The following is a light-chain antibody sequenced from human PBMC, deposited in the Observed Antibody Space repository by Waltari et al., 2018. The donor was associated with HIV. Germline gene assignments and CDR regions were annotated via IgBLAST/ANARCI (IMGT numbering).Light chain of an antibody. J-gene: IGLJ2*01. V-gene: IGLV1-40*01. Sequence: QSVLTQPPSASGAPGQRVTIPCTGSSSNIGAGYYVHWYQQLPGTAPKPLIYGNSNRPSGVPDRFSGSKSGTSASLAITGLQAEDEADYYCQSYDSSLSAPVVFGGGTKLTVL. CDR2: GNS. CDR3: QSYDSSLSAPVV. CDR1: SSNIGAGYY.